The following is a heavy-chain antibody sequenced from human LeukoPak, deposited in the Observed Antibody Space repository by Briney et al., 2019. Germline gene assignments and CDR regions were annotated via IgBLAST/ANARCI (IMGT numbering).Heavy chain of an antibody. D-gene: IGHD3-22*01. V-gene: IGHV4-39*07. CDR3: ARLNDIALDY. J-gene: IGHJ4*02. CDR1: GGSISGTSYY. CDR2: IYYSGST. Sequence: SETLSLTCTVSGGSISGTSYYCGWIRQPPGKGLEWIGSIYYSGSTYYNPSIKSRLTISVDTSKTQFSLKLSSVTAADTAVYYCARLNDIALDYWGQGTLVIVSS.